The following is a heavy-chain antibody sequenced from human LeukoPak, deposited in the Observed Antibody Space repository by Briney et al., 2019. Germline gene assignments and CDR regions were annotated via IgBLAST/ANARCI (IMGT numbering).Heavy chain of an antibody. Sequence: PSETLSLTCTVSGGSISSYYWSWIRQPPGKGLEWIGYIYHSGSTNYNPSLKSRVTISVDTSKNQFSLKLSSVTAADTAVYYCARHSGIAVAGADFDYWGQGTLVTVSS. CDR2: IYHSGST. J-gene: IGHJ4*02. CDR1: GGSISSYY. D-gene: IGHD6-19*01. CDR3: ARHSGIAVAGADFDY. V-gene: IGHV4-59*08.